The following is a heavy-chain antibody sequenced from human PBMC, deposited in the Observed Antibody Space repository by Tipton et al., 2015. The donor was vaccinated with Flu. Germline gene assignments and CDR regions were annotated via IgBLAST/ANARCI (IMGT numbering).Heavy chain of an antibody. CDR1: GGSTTGYY. CDR2: IYYNGST. J-gene: IGHJ3*02. V-gene: IGHV4-59*08. D-gene: IGHD1-26*01. Sequence: TLSLTCNVSGGSTTGYYWNWIRQTPGKGLEWIGYIYYNGSTNYNPSLMSRVTISVDTSKNQFSLKLSSVTAADTAVYYCARWDTGTYASDIWGQGTMVTVSS. CDR3: ARWDTGTYASDI.